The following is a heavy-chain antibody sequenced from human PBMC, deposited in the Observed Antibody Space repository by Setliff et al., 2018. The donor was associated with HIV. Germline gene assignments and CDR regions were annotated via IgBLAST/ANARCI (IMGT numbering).Heavy chain of an antibody. J-gene: IGHJ6*03. CDR3: ARRTIDYYYMDV. CDR1: GYTFTSYG. V-gene: IGHV1-18*01. Sequence: GASVKVSCKASGYTFTSYGISWVRQAPGQGLEWMGWISAYNGNTNYAQKFQGRVTMTTDTSASTAYMELRSLRSDDTAVYYCARRTIDYYYMDVWGKGTTVTSP. CDR2: ISAYNGNT.